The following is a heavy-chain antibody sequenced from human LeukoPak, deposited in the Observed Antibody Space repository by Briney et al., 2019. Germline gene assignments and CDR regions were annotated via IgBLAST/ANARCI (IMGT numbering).Heavy chain of an antibody. J-gene: IGHJ4*02. V-gene: IGHV3-53*01. CDR2: IYSGGST. CDR3: ARGSILVAEWAADY. D-gene: IGHD6-19*01. CDR1: GFTVSSNY. Sequence: PGGSLTLSCAASGFTVSSNYMSWVRQAPGKGLEWVSVIYSGGSTNYADSVKGRFTISRDNSKNTLYPQMNSLRAEDTAVYYCARGSILVAEWAADYWGQGTLVTVSS.